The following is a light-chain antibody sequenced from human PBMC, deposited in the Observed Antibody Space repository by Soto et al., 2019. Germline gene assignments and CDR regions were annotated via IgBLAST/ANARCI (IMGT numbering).Light chain of an antibody. CDR1: QSVSSSY. Sequence: VLTQSPGTLSLSPGDSATLSCRASQSVSSSYLAWYQQKTGQAPRLLIYGASSRATGVPNRISGSGSGTELTLTISSLQSEDFAVYYCQKYNSWPLTFGGGTKGDIK. CDR2: GAS. V-gene: IGKV3-20*01. CDR3: QKYNSWPLT. J-gene: IGKJ4*01.